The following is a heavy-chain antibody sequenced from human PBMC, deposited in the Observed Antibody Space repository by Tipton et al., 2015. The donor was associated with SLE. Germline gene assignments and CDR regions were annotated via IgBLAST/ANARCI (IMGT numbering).Heavy chain of an antibody. Sequence: TLSLTCAVYGGSFSGYYWSWIRQPPGKGLEWIGEINHSGSTNYNPSLKSRVTISVDTPKNQFSLKLSSVTAADTAVYYCARGPPFDPWGQGTLVTVSS. CDR3: ARGPPFDP. J-gene: IGHJ5*02. CDR1: GGSFSGYY. V-gene: IGHV4-34*01. CDR2: INHSGST.